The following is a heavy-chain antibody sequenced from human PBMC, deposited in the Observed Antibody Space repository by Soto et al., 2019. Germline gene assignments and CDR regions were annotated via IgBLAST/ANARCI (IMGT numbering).Heavy chain of an antibody. J-gene: IGHJ4*02. D-gene: IGHD6-19*01. Sequence: QLQLAESGGGVVQPGRSLRLSCAASGFTFSSHGMHWVRQAPGKGLEWVAVISYDGSNKFYADSVKGRFTISRDNSKNTLYLQMNSLRAEDTAVYYCAKDRRSSGWYYFDYWDQGTLVTVSS. CDR3: AKDRRSSGWYYFDY. CDR1: GFTFSSHG. CDR2: ISYDGSNK. V-gene: IGHV3-30*18.